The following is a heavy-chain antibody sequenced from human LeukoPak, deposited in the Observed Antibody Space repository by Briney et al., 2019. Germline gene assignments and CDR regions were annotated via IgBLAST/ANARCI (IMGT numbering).Heavy chain of an antibody. CDR1: GGAFSSYA. CDR3: ARPYCSSTSCYGAGDYYYYYMDV. D-gene: IGHD2-2*01. Sequence: SVKVSCKASGGAFSSYAISWVRQAPGQGLEWMGGIIPIFGTANYAQKFQGRVAITADESTSTAYMELSSLRSEDTAVYYCARPYCSSTSCYGAGDYYYYYMDVWGKGTTVTVSS. J-gene: IGHJ6*03. CDR2: IIPIFGTA. V-gene: IGHV1-69*13.